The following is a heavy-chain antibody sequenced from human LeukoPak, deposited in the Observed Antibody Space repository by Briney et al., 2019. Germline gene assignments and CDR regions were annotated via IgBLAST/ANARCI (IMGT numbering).Heavy chain of an antibody. CDR1: GGSFSGYY. J-gene: IGHJ4*02. D-gene: IGHD3-22*01. Sequence: SETLSLTCAVSGGSFSGYYWSWIRQPPGKGLEWIGEINHSGSTNYNPSLKSRVTISVDTSKNQFSLKLSSVTAADTAVYYCARHAAPYYDSSGYYGFDYWGQGTLVTVSS. CDR2: INHSGST. V-gene: IGHV4-34*01. CDR3: ARHAAPYYDSSGYYGFDY.